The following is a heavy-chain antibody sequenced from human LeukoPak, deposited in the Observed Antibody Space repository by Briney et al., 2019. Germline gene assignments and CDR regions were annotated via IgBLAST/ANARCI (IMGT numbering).Heavy chain of an antibody. D-gene: IGHD6-13*01. V-gene: IGHV3-33*01. Sequence: GRSLRLSCAASAFTFSSYAMPWVRQAPGKGLEWVAVIRYDGSNKYYADSVKGRFTISRDNSKNTLYLQMNSLRAEDTAVYYCAREYSSGWYGKYYFDYWGQGTLVTVSS. J-gene: IGHJ4*02. CDR3: AREYSSGWYGKYYFDY. CDR2: IRYDGSNK. CDR1: AFTFSSYA.